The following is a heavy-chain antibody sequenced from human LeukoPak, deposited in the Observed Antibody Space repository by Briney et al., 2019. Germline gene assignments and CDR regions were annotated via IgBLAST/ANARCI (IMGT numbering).Heavy chain of an antibody. V-gene: IGHV1-2*02. CDR3: ARVSQLLWFGDTRGWFDP. CDR2: INPNSGGT. D-gene: IGHD3-10*01. CDR1: GYTFTGYY. Sequence: ASVKVSCKASGYTFTGYYMHWVGQAPGQGLEWMGWINPNSGGTNYVQKFQGRVTMTRDTSISTAYMELSRLRSDDTAVYYCARVSQLLWFGDTRGWFDPWGQGTLVTVSS. J-gene: IGHJ5*02.